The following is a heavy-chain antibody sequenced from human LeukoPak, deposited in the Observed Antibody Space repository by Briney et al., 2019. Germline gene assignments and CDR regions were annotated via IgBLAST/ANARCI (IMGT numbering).Heavy chain of an antibody. Sequence: SETLSLTCTVSGGSISSYYWSWIRQPPGKGLEWIGYIYYSGSTNYNPSLKSRVTISVDTSKNQFSLKLSSVTAADTAVYYCAREAPRRVGSDYWGQGTLVTVSS. D-gene: IGHD1-26*01. CDR2: IYYSGST. J-gene: IGHJ4*02. CDR3: AREAPRRVGSDY. V-gene: IGHV4-59*01. CDR1: GGSISSYY.